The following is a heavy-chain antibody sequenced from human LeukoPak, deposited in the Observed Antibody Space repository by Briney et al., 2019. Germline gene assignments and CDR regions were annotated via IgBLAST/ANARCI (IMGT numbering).Heavy chain of an antibody. V-gene: IGHV1-2*02. CDR3: ARDLDSIAAPDY. Sequence: ASAKVSCKASGYTFTGYYMHWVRQAPGQGLEWMGWINPNSGGTNYAQKFQGRVTMTRDTSISTAYMELSRLRSDDTAVYYCARDLDSIAAPDYWGQGTLVTVSS. J-gene: IGHJ4*02. CDR1: GYTFTGYY. D-gene: IGHD6-6*01. CDR2: INPNSGGT.